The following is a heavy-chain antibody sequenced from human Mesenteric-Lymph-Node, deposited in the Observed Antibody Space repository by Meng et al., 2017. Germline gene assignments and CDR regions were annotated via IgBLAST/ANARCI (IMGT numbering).Heavy chain of an antibody. D-gene: IGHD3-9*01. J-gene: IGHJ4*02. Sequence: QVQLVQSGAEVKKPGASWKVSRKASGYPFTSYGITWVRQDPGQGREWMGWISDYNGNTNYAQKLQGRVTMTTDTSTSTAYMELRSLRSDDTAVYYCARLGLQTTGLNDCWGQGTLVTVSS. CDR1: GYPFTSYG. V-gene: IGHV1-18*01. CDR3: ARLGLQTTGLNDC. CDR2: ISDYNGNT.